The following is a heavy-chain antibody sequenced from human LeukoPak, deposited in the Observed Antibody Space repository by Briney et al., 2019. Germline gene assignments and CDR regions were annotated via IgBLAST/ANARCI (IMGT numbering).Heavy chain of an antibody. D-gene: IGHD1-26*01. CDR3: ARAQQWVLPFF. CDR1: GLTFSDYW. CDR2: IRPDGSDK. J-gene: IGHJ4*02. Sequence: PGGSLRLSCGASGLTFSDYWMSWVRQAPRKGLEWVANIRPDGSDKYYVDSVKGRFTISRDNARNSLYLQMNSLRAEDTAVYYCARAQQWVLPFFWGQGTLVTVSS. V-gene: IGHV3-7*01.